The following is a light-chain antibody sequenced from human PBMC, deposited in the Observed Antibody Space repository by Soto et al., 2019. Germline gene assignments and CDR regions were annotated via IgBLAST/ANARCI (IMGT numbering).Light chain of an antibody. Sequence: EIVLTQSPGTLSLSPGDRATLSCRASQSVSSTYLAWYQQRPGQAPRLLIYSSSSRASGIPDRFSGSGSGTDFTLTISRLEPEDSATYYCQQRNSYPRTFGQGTKVDIK. CDR1: QSVSSTY. V-gene: IGKV3-20*01. J-gene: IGKJ2*01. CDR2: SSS. CDR3: QQRNSYPRT.